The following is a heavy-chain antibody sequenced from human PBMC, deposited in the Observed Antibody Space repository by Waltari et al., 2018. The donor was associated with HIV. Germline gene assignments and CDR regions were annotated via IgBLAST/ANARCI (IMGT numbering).Heavy chain of an antibody. Sequence: QVQLQQWGAGLLQPSETLSLTCAVYGGSFSGYYWSWIRQPPGKGLEWIGEINHSGSTNYNPSLKSRVTISVDTSKNQFSLKLSSVTAADTAVYYCASYCSSTSCYPYYYGMDVWGQGTTVTVSS. CDR3: ASYCSSTSCYPYYYGMDV. V-gene: IGHV4-34*01. J-gene: IGHJ6*02. D-gene: IGHD2-2*01. CDR1: GGSFSGYY. CDR2: INHSGST.